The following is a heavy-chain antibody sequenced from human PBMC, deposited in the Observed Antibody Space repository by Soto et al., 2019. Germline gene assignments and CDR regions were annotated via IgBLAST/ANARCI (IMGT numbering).Heavy chain of an antibody. CDR2: FDPEDGET. CDR3: ATDPPYSSSSRDFDY. CDR1: GYTLTELS. V-gene: IGHV1-24*01. J-gene: IGHJ4*02. Sequence: GASVKVSCKVSGYTLTELSMHWVRQAPGKGLEWMGGFDPEDGETIYAQKFQGRVTMTEDTSTDTAYMELSSLRSEDTAVYYCATDPPYSSSSRDFDYWGQGTLVTVSS. D-gene: IGHD6-6*01.